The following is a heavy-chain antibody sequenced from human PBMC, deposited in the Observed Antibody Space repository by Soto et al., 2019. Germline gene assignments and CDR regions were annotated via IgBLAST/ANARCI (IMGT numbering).Heavy chain of an antibody. CDR3: ARESPYSSSWYDLNWFDP. CDR2: ISSSSSTI. V-gene: IGHV3-48*02. CDR1: GFTFSSYS. J-gene: IGHJ5*02. D-gene: IGHD6-13*01. Sequence: EVQLVESGGGLVQPGGSLRLSCAASGFTFSSYSMNWVRQAPGKGLEWVSYISSSSSTIYYADSVKGRFTISRDNAKNSLYLQMNRLRDEDTAVYYCARESPYSSSWYDLNWFDPWGQGTLVTVSS.